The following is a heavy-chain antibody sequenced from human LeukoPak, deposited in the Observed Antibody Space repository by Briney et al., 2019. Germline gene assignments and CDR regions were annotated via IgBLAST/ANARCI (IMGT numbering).Heavy chain of an antibody. D-gene: IGHD6-6*01. CDR3: ARRFSNSHFDY. J-gene: IGHJ4*02. CDR2: IYHSGST. CDR1: GYSISSGYY. Sequence: SETLSLTCAVSGYSISSGYYWGWIRQPPGKGLEWIGNIYHSGSTYYNPSLKGRVTISVDTSKNQFSLKLSSVTAADTAVYYCARRFSNSHFDYWGQGTLVTVSS. V-gene: IGHV4-38-2*01.